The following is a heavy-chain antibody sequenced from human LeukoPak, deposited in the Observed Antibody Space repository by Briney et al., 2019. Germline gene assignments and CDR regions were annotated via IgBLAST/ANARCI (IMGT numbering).Heavy chain of an antibody. V-gene: IGHV4-34*01. CDR1: GGSISSYY. CDR3: ARGRGAAAGIGVRSWFDP. CDR2: INHSGST. D-gene: IGHD6-13*01. Sequence: PSETLSLTCTVSGGSISSYYWSWIRQPPGKGLEWIGEINHSGSTNYNPSLKSRVTISVDTSKNQFSLKLSSVTAADTAVYYCARGRGAAAGIGVRSWFDPWGQGTLVTVSS. J-gene: IGHJ5*02.